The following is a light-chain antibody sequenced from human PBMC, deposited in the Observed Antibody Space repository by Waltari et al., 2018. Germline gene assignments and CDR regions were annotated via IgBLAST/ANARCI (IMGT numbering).Light chain of an antibody. J-gene: IGLJ2*01. CDR1: SRDVGSYNL. V-gene: IGLV2-23*01. CDR2: EDT. Sequence: QSALTQPASVSGSPGQSITISCTGTSRDVGSYNLVSWYQPHPGKAPKLMIYEDTKRPSGVSDRFSGSKSGNTASLTISGLQAEDEADYYCCSYAGSSPHVVFGGGTKLTVL. CDR3: CSYAGSSPHVV.